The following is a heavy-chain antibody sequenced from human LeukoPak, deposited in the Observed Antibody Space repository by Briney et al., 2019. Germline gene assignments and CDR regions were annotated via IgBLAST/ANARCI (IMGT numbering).Heavy chain of an antibody. CDR1: GFTVSSNH. Sequence: GGSLRLSCVASGFTVSSNHMNWVRQAPGKGLEWVAIISYDGTNKYYADSVRGRFTISRDNSKNTLYLQMNSLRVEDTAVYYCAKDLVGYSGYDFDYWGQGTLVTVSS. J-gene: IGHJ4*02. CDR3: AKDLVGYSGYDFDY. CDR2: ISYDGTNK. D-gene: IGHD5-12*01. V-gene: IGHV3-30*18.